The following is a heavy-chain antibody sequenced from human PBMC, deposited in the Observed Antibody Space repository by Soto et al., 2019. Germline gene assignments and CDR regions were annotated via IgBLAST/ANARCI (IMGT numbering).Heavy chain of an antibody. CDR1: GDTFTDYY. CDR2: VNPSGGHT. J-gene: IGHJ4*02. Sequence: QVQLVQSGAEVKKPGASVKVSCKASGDTFTDYYIHWVRQAPGQGLEWMGTVNPSGGHTTYAQHFLGRGTMTRDPSASTLYMELTSLTSEDTAVYYCARGGHVVVVTAALDYWGQGTLVTVSS. D-gene: IGHD2-21*02. V-gene: IGHV1-46*01. CDR3: ARGGHVVVVTAALDY.